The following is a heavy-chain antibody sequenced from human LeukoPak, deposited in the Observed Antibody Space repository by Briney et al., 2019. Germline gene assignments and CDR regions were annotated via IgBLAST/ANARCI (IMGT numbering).Heavy chain of an antibody. CDR2: MNPNSGNT. CDR3: ARGQGCSSTSCYGGDWFDP. J-gene: IGHJ5*02. V-gene: IGHV1-8*01. D-gene: IGHD2-2*01. Sequence: ASVKVSCKASGYTFTSYDINWVRQATGQGLEWMGWMNPNSGNTGYAQKFQGRVTMTRNTSISTAYMELSSLRSEDTAVYYCARGQGCSSTSCYGGDWFDPWGQGTLATVSS. CDR1: GYTFTSYD.